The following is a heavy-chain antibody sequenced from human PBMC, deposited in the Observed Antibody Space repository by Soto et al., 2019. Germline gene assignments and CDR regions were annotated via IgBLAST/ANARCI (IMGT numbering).Heavy chain of an antibody. CDR1: GFTFSTFG. Sequence: QVQLVESGGGVVQPGRSLRLSCAASGFTFSTFGIHWVRQAPGKGLEWVALISYDGRYKYYRDSVQGRFTISRDDSKSTVFLQMNSLGAEDTAVYYCVRGKERDYFVNGGPVWGQGTLVTVSS. CDR3: VRGKERDYFVNGGPV. D-gene: IGHD3-22*01. J-gene: IGHJ4*02. CDR2: ISYDGRYK. V-gene: IGHV3-30*03.